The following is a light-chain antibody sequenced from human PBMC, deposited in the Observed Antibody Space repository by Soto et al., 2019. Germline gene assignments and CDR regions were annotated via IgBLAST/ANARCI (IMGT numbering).Light chain of an antibody. CDR1: QSVSSN. V-gene: IGKV3-15*01. J-gene: IGKJ1*01. Sequence: EIVMTQSPATLSVSPGERATLSCRASQSVSSNLAWYQQKPGQAPRLLIYVASTRATGIAARFSGSGSGTEFTLTISSLQSEDFAVYYWQQYNNWPITFGQGTKVEIK. CDR3: QQYNNWPIT. CDR2: VAS.